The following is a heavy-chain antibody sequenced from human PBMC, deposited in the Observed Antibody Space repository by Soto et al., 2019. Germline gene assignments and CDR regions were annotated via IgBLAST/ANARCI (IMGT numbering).Heavy chain of an antibody. CDR3: ARGRDIVVVVAAKPLYYYYGMDV. J-gene: IGHJ6*02. CDR1: GGTFSSYA. V-gene: IGHV1-69*01. Sequence: QVQLVQSGAEVKKPGSSVKVSCKASGGTFSSYAISWVRQAPGHGLEWMGGIIPIFGTANYAQKFQGRVPITADESTSTAYMELSSLGSEDTAVYYCARGRDIVVVVAAKPLYYYYGMDVWGQGTTVTVSS. D-gene: IGHD2-15*01. CDR2: IIPIFGTA.